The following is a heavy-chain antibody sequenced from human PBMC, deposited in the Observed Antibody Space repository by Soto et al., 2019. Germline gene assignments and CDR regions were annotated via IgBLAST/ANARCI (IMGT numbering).Heavy chain of an antibody. V-gene: IGHV3-49*04. CDR3: TRASSLDFDF. D-gene: IGHD3-16*01. Sequence: GSLTLSCTISGFTFGDNDLSWVRQAPGKGLEWVGFIRRNAYGGTTDYAASVKGRFTISRDDSKSIAYLQMNSLRTEDTALYYCTRASSLDFDFWGQGTLVTVSS. CDR1: GFTFGDND. CDR2: IRRNAYGGTT. J-gene: IGHJ4*02.